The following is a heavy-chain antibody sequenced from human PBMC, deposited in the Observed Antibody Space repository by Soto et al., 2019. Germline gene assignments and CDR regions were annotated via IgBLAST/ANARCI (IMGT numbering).Heavy chain of an antibody. V-gene: IGHV2-5*02. J-gene: IGHJ4*02. CDR3: TQIYGSGSWGWYFHS. Sequence: QITLRESGPSLVKPTETLTLTCPFSGFSLTTTGVGVGWIRQPPGKALEWLAVVFWDDGERYSPSLKSRVTIAKDTSKNQVVLTMTNMDPVDTATYYCTQIYGSGSWGWYFHSWGQGTLVTVSS. CDR2: VFWDDGE. CDR1: GFSLTTTGVG. D-gene: IGHD1-26*01.